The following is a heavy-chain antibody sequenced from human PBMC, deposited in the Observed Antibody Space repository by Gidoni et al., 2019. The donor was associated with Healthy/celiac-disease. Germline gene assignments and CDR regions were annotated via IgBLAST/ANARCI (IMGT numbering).Heavy chain of an antibody. CDR3: AKDTAQLVQQPDY. J-gene: IGHJ4*02. CDR2: ISWNSGSI. V-gene: IGHV3-9*01. D-gene: IGHD6-13*01. Sequence: EVQRVEAGGGLVQPGRSRRLSCAASGWPFDDYAMHCVRHAPGKGLEWVSCISWNSGSIGYADSVKGRFTISRDNAKNSLYLQMNSLRAEDTALYYCAKDTAQLVQQPDYWGQGTLVTVSS. CDR1: GWPFDDYA.